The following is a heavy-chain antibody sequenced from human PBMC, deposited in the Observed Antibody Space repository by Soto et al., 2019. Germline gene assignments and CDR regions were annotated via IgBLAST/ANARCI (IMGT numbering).Heavy chain of an antibody. CDR1: GFTFSSYS. D-gene: IGHD6-13*01. J-gene: IGHJ6*03. CDR3: ARATDSSSWPNYYYYYMDV. CDR2: ISSSSSYI. V-gene: IGHV3-21*01. Sequence: PGGSLRLSCAASGFTFSSYSMNWVRQAPGKGLEWVSSISSSSSYIYYADSVKGRFTISRDNAKNSLYLQMNSLRAEDTAVYYCARATDSSSWPNYYYYYMDVWGKGTTVTVSS.